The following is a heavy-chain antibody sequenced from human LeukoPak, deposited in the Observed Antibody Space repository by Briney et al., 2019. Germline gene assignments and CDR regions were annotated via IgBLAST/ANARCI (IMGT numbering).Heavy chain of an antibody. CDR3: ASSNVGGYCSGGSCYSGYSSGWHSFDY. V-gene: IGHV1-18*01. Sequence: GASVKVSCKASGYTFTSYGISWVRQAPGQGLEWMGWISAYNGNTNYAQKLQGRVTMTTDTSTSTAYMELRSLRSDDTAVYCCASSNVGGYCSGGSCYSGYSSGWHSFDYWGQGTLVTVSS. CDR1: GYTFTSYG. CDR2: ISAYNGNT. D-gene: IGHD2-15*01. J-gene: IGHJ4*02.